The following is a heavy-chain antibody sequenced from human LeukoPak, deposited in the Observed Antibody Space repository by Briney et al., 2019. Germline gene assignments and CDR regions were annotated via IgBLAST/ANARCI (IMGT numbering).Heavy chain of an antibody. CDR2: INHSGST. Sequence: SETLSLTCAVYGGSFSGYYWRWIRQPPGKGLEWIGEINHSGSTNYNPSLKSRVTISVDTSKNQFSLKLSSVTAADTAVYYCARLKVHYYYYGLDVWGQGTTVTVSS. CDR1: GGSFSGYY. V-gene: IGHV4-34*01. CDR3: ARLKVHYYYYGLDV. J-gene: IGHJ6*02.